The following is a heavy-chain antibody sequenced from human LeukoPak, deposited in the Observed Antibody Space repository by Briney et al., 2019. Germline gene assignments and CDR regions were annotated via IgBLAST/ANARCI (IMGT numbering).Heavy chain of an antibody. J-gene: IGHJ4*02. V-gene: IGHV4-38-2*02. Sequence: PSETLSLTCTVSGYSISSGYYWGWIRQPPGKGLEWIGSIYHSGSTNYNPSLKSRVTISVDTSKNKFSLKLRSVTAADTAVYYCARYVWGSYPTFEDYWGQGTLVTVSS. CDR3: ARYVWGSYPTFEDY. CDR1: GYSISSGYY. D-gene: IGHD3-16*02. CDR2: IYHSGST.